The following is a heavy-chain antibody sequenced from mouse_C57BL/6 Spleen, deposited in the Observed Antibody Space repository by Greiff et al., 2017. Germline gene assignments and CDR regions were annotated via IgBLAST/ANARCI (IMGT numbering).Heavy chain of an antibody. D-gene: IGHD1-1*01. Sequence: EVKLMESGGDLVKPGGSLKLSCAASGFTFSSYGMSWVRQTPDKRLEWVATISSGGSYTYYPDSVKGRFTISRDNAKNTLYLQMSSLKSEDPAMYYCARPDGSSSWFAYWGQGTLVTVSA. CDR3: ARPDGSSSWFAY. CDR1: GFTFSSYG. V-gene: IGHV5-6*01. J-gene: IGHJ3*01. CDR2: ISSGGSYT.